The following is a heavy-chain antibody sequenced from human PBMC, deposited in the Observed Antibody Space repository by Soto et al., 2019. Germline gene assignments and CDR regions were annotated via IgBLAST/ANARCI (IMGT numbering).Heavy chain of an antibody. CDR2: IVVVSGNT. CDR3: AAVGMSQDYFDX. Sequence: SVKVSCKASGFTFTSSAVQWVRQARGQRLEWIGWIVVVSGNTNYAQKFQERVTITRDMSTSKAYMELSSLRSEDTAVYYCAAVGMSQDYFDXWGQVTMVTVSX. CDR1: GFTFTSSA. V-gene: IGHV1-58*01. J-gene: IGHJ4*02.